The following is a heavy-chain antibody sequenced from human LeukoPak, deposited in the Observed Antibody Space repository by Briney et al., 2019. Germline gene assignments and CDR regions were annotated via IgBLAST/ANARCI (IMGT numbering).Heavy chain of an antibody. CDR3: TREGRATPSSDY. V-gene: IGHV3-49*04. CDR2: IRSKAYGGTT. J-gene: IGHJ4*02. CDR1: GFTFGDYA. D-gene: IGHD2-15*01. Sequence: GGSLRLSCTASGFTFGDYAMSWVRQAPGKGLEWVGFIRSKAYGGTTEYAASVKGRFTISRDDPKSIAYLQMNSLKTEDTAVYYCTREGRATPSSDYWGQGTLVTVSS.